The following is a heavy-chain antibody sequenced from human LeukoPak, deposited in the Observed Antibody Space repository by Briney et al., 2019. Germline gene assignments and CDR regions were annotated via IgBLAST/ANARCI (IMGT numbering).Heavy chain of an antibody. CDR1: GGSISSSSYY. Sequence: PSETLSLTCTVSGGSISSSSYYWGWIRQPPGKGLEWIGSIYHSGSTYYNPSLKSRVTISVDTSKNQFSLKLSSVTAADTAVYYCARAPGYIYGGKGWFDPWGQGTLVTVSS. CDR2: IYHSGST. J-gene: IGHJ5*02. CDR3: ARAPGYIYGGKGWFDP. V-gene: IGHV4-39*07. D-gene: IGHD4-23*01.